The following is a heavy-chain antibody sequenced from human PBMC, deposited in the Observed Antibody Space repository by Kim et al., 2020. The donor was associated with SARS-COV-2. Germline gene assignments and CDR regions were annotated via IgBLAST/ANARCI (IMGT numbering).Heavy chain of an antibody. D-gene: IGHD1-26*01. CDR1: GSSVSSGTYF. CDR2: IYYTGDS. Sequence: SETLSLTCTVSGSSVSSGTYFWSWLRQPPGEGLEWIGYIYYTGDSNRNPSLGSRVTMSVDTSKNQFSLRLSSVTAADTAVYYCARGVNMVGIDYWGQGALVTVSS. V-gene: IGHV4-61*01. CDR3: ARGVNMVGIDY. J-gene: IGHJ4*02.